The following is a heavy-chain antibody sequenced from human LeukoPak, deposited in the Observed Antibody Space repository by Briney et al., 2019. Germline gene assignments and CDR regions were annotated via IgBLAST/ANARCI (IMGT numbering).Heavy chain of an antibody. D-gene: IGHD3-22*01. CDR2: ISWDSGSI. Sequence: GRSLRLSCAASGFTFDDYAMHWVRQAPGKGLEWVSGISWDSGSIGYADSVKGRFTISRDNAKNSLYLQMNSLRAEDTALYYCARGGDRDSSGYYVYWGQGTLVTVSS. V-gene: IGHV3-9*01. CDR1: GFTFDDYA. CDR3: ARGGDRDSSGYYVY. J-gene: IGHJ4*02.